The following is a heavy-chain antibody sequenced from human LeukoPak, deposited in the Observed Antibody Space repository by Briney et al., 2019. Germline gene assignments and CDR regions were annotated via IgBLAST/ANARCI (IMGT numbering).Heavy chain of an antibody. CDR1: YYSIRSGHY. D-gene: IGHD3-22*01. Sequence: PSETLSLTCGVSYYSIRSGHYWGWIRQPPGKGLEWIGSIYHSGNTYYNPSLKSRVTISVDTSKNQFSLNLTSVTAADTAVYYCARVSTDGSGYYGREYWGQGTLVTVSS. V-gene: IGHV4-38-2*01. CDR3: ARVSTDGSGYYGREY. CDR2: IYHSGNT. J-gene: IGHJ4*02.